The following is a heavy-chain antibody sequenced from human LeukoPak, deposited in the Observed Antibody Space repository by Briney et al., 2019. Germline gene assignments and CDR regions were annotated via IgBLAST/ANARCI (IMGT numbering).Heavy chain of an antibody. CDR2: IYYSGST. CDR3: ARPPGNGYSYGLDAFDI. V-gene: IGHV4-39*01. Sequence: SETLSLTCTVSGGSISSSSYYWGWIRQPPGKGLEWIGSIYYSGSTYYNPSLKSRVTISVDTSKNQFSLKLSSVTAADTAVYYCARPPGNGYSYGLDAFDIWGQGTMVTVSS. J-gene: IGHJ3*02. D-gene: IGHD5-18*01. CDR1: GGSISSSSYY.